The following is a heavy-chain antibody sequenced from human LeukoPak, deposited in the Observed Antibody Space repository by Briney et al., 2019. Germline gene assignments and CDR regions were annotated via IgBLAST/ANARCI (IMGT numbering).Heavy chain of an antibody. CDR2: IKQDGSEK. D-gene: IGHD2-2*02. CDR1: GFTFSSYW. V-gene: IGHV3-7*04. Sequence: GGSLRLSCAASGFTFSSYWMSWVRQAPGKGLEWVANIKQDGSEKYYVDSVKGRFTISRDNAKNSLYLQMNSLRAEDTAVYYCARAAARYCSSTSCYSTEYYFDYWGQGTLVTVSS. CDR3: ARAAARYCSSTSCYSTEYYFDY. J-gene: IGHJ4*02.